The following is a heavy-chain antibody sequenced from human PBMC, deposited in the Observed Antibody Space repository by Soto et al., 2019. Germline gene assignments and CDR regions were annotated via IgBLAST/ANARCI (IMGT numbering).Heavy chain of an antibody. D-gene: IGHD6-13*01. J-gene: IGHJ5*02. CDR2: ISYDGTNK. CDR1: GFNFSNYP. V-gene: IGHV3-30-3*01. Sequence: QVQLVESGGGMVQPGRSLRLSCAASGFNFSNYPMHWVRQAPGKGLEWVALISYDGTNKYYADSVKGRFTISRDNSKNTGYLQMNSLRDEDTAVYSCARDVSPQIAYNWFDPWGQGTLVTVSS. CDR3: ARDVSPQIAYNWFDP.